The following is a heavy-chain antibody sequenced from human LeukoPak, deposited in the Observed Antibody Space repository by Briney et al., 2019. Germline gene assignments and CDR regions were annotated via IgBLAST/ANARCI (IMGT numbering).Heavy chain of an antibody. CDR2: ISGNGGRT. V-gene: IGHV3-23*01. Sequence: PGGSLRLSCAASGFTFSSYAMSWVRQAPGKGLEWVSTISGNGGRTYYADSVKGRFTISRDNSKNTLYLQMNSLRAEDTAVYYCANSPLLGDNWLDPWGQGTLVTVSS. CDR3: ANSPLLGDNWLDP. CDR1: GFTFSSYA. D-gene: IGHD3-16*01. J-gene: IGHJ5*02.